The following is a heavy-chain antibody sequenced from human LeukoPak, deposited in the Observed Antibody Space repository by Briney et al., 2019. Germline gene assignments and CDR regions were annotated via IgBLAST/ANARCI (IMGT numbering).Heavy chain of an antibody. D-gene: IGHD3-16*02. CDR2: INHSGST. CDR1: GGSFSGYY. V-gene: IGHV4-34*01. J-gene: IGHJ4*02. Sequence: SETLSLTCAVYGGSFSGYYWSWIRQPPGKGLEWIGEINHSGSTNYNPSLKSRVTISVDTSKNQFSLKLSSVTAADTAVYYCARAEIKLYNQRRYYFDYWGQGTLGTVSS. CDR3: ARAEIKLYNQRRYYFDY.